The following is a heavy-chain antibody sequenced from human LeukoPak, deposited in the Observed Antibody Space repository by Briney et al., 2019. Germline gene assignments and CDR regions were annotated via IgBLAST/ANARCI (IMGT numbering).Heavy chain of an antibody. Sequence: SETLSLTCTVSGDSISDFYWNWIRQPPGKGLEWIGYIYYSGSTNYNPSLKSRVTISVDTSKNQFSLKLSSVTAADTAVYYCARDRYERWLHSYWYFDLWGRGTLVTVSS. D-gene: IGHD5-24*01. J-gene: IGHJ2*01. CDR3: ARDRYERWLHSYWYFDL. CDR2: IYYSGST. V-gene: IGHV4-59*01. CDR1: GDSISDFY.